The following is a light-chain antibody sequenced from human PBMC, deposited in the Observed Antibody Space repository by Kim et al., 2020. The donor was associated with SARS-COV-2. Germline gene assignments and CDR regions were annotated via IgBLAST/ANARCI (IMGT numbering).Light chain of an antibody. CDR2: WAS. V-gene: IGKV4-1*01. CDR3: QQYLGSPPYT. J-gene: IGKJ2*01. Sequence: DIVMTQSPDSLAVSLGERATINCKSSQSVLYSPDNRNCLAWYQHKPGQPPKLLIYWASTRESGLPDRFTGSGSVTDFTLTISSLQAEDVAFYYCQQYLGSPPYTFGQGPKLEI. CDR1: QSVLYSPDNRNC.